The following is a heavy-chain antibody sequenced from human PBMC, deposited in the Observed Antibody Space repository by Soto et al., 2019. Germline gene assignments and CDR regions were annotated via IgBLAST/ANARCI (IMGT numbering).Heavy chain of an antibody. CDR3: ARDGEGWLQSTRIDY. Sequence: GASVKVSCKASGYTFTSYYMHWVRQAPGQGLEWMGIINPSGGSTSYAQKFQGRVTMTRDTSTSTVYMELSSLRSEDTAVYYCARDGEGWLQSTRIDYWGQGTLVTVSS. CDR2: INPSGGST. D-gene: IGHD5-12*01. V-gene: IGHV1-46*01. J-gene: IGHJ4*02. CDR1: GYTFTSYY.